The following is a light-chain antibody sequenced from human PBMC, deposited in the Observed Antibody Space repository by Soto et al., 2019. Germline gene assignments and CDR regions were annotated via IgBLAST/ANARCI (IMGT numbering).Light chain of an antibody. Sequence: QSALTKPAYGSGAPVQAITVSCTGTSSDVDAYDYVSWYQQHPGKAPKLKIYDVSYRPSGVSNRFSGSKSGNTASLTISGLHAADEADYYCSSYTSSSTLVFGTGTKVTVL. CDR2: DVS. CDR1: SSDVDAYDY. J-gene: IGLJ1*01. V-gene: IGLV2-14*01. CDR3: SSYTSSSTLV.